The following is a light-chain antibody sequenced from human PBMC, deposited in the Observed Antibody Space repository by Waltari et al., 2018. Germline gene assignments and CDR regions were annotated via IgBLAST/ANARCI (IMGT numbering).Light chain of an antibody. J-gene: IGKJ5*01. V-gene: IGKV3-20*01. Sequence: EIVLTQSPGTLSLSPGERATLSCRASQSVSSSYLAWYQHKPGPAPRRLIYGASSSATGISDRFSGSGSGTDFTLTISTLEPEDFAVYYCQQYGNSPITFGQGTRLEIK. CDR1: QSVSSSY. CDR3: QQYGNSPIT. CDR2: GAS.